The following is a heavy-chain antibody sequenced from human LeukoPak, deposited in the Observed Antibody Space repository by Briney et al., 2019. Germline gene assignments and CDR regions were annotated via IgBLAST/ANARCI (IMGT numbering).Heavy chain of an antibody. D-gene: IGHD3-3*01. J-gene: IGHJ4*02. V-gene: IGHV4-34*01. CDR1: GGSFSGYY. Sequence: SETLSLTCAVYGGSFSGYYWSWIRQPPGKGLEWIGEINHSGSTNYNPSLKSRVTISVDTSKNQFSLKLSSVTVADTAVYYCARVPRGVYDFWSGYFVYDYWGQGTLVTVSS. CDR2: INHSGST. CDR3: ARVPRGVYDFWSGYFVYDY.